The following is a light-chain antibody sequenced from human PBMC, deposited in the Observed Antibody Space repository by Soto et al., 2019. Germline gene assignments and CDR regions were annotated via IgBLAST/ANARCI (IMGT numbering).Light chain of an antibody. CDR2: EGP. J-gene: IGKJ1*01. CDR1: QSISSW. CDR3: QQYNTYSRT. Sequence: DIQMTQSPSTLSASVGDRVTITCRASQSISSWLAWYQQKPGEAPKLLIYEGPTLERGAPSRFSGSGSGTEFTLTISSLQPDDFAPFYCQQYNTYSRTFGQGTKVEVK. V-gene: IGKV1-5*03.